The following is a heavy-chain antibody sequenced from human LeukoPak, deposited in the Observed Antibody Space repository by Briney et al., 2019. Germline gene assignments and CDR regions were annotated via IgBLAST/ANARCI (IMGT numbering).Heavy chain of an antibody. CDR1: GGSFSGYY. D-gene: IGHD5-18*01. V-gene: IGHV4-34*01. CDR3: ARDGYSYYYYYYGMDV. J-gene: IGHJ6*02. CDR2: INHSGST. Sequence: PSETLSLTCAVYGGSFSGYYWSWIRQPPGKGLEWIGEINHSGSTNYNPSLKSRVTISVDTSKNQFSLKLSSVTAADTAVYYCARDGYSYYYYYYGMDVWGQGTTVTVSS.